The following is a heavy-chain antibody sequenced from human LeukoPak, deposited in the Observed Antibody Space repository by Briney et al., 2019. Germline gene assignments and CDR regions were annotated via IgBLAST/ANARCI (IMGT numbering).Heavy chain of an antibody. Sequence: PGGSLRLSCAASGFTFDRSAMNWVRQAPGKGLEWVSASGTDGDPYYADSVKGRFTISRDNSKNPLYQQMNSLTADDTAVYYCAKTTVGYSSGRYPGWPADSWGQGALVTVSS. CDR2: SGTDGDP. CDR1: GFTFDRSA. CDR3: AKTTVGYSSGRYPGWPADS. V-gene: IGHV3-23*01. D-gene: IGHD6-19*01. J-gene: IGHJ4*02.